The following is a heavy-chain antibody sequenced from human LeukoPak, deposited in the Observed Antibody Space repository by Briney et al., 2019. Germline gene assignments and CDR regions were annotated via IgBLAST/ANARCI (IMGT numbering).Heavy chain of an antibody. J-gene: IGHJ4*02. Sequence: GGSLRLSCAASGFTFSSYAMSWVRQAPGKGLEWVSAISGSGGSTYYADSVKGRFTISRDNSKNTLYLQMNGLRAEDTAVYYCANLGGSGYDPVDYWGQGTLVTVSS. CDR3: ANLGGSGYDPVDY. V-gene: IGHV3-23*01. D-gene: IGHD5-12*01. CDR2: ISGSGGST. CDR1: GFTFSSYA.